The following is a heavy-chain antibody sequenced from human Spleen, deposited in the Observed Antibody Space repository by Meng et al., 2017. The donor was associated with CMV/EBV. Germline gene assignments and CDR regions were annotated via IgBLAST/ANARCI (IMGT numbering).Heavy chain of an antibody. CDR2: MNPNSGNT. V-gene: IGHV1-8*01. Sequence: ASVKVSCKASVYTFTSYDINWVRQATGQGLEWMGWMNPNSGNTGYAQKFQGRVTMTRNTSISTAYMELSSLRSEDTAVYYCARGQYDFWSGYPPEPLYYFDYWGQGTLVTVSS. D-gene: IGHD3-3*01. CDR3: ARGQYDFWSGYPPEPLYYFDY. J-gene: IGHJ4*02. CDR1: VYTFTSYD.